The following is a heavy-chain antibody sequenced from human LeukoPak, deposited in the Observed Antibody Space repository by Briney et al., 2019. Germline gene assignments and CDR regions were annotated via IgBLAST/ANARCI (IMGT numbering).Heavy chain of an antibody. J-gene: IGHJ4*02. V-gene: IGHV1-69*02. CDR2: TIPILGIA. Sequence: ASVKVSCKASGGTFSSYTISWVRQAPAQGLEWMGRTIPILGIANYAQKFQGRVTITADKSTSTAYMELSSLRSEDTAVYYCAGGIVDTALNDYWGQGTLVTVSS. CDR1: GGTFSSYT. D-gene: IGHD5-18*01. CDR3: AGGIVDTALNDY.